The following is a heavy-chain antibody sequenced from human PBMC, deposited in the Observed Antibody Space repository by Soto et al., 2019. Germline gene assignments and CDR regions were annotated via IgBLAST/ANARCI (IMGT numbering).Heavy chain of an antibody. J-gene: IGHJ4*02. Sequence: SVKVSCKASGGTFSSYTISWVRQAPGQGLEWMGGIIPIFGTANYAQKFQGRVTITADESTSTAYMELSSLRSEDTAVYYCARVASVAAYYFDYWGQGTLVTVSS. CDR2: IIPIFGTA. CDR1: GGTFSSYT. CDR3: ARVASVAAYYFDY. V-gene: IGHV1-69*13. D-gene: IGHD2-15*01.